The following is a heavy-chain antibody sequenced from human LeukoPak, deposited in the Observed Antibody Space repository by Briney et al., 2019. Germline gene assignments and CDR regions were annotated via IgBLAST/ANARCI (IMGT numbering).Heavy chain of an antibody. CDR3: ARDRGLAAAGVPGWFDP. CDR1: GFTFSSYS. CDR2: ISSSSSYI. V-gene: IGHV3-21*01. D-gene: IGHD6-13*01. Sequence: PGGSLRLSCAAAGFTFSSYSMNWVRQAPGKGLEWVSSISSSSSYIYYADSVKGRFTISRDNAKNSLYLQMNSLRAEDTAVYYCARDRGLAAAGVPGWFDPWGQGTLVTVSS. J-gene: IGHJ5*02.